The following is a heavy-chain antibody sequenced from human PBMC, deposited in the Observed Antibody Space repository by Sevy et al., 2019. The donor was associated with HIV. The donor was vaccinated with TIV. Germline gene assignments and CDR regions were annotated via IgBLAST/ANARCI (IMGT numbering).Heavy chain of an antibody. CDR2: ISSRSSYI. J-gene: IGHJ4*02. CDR3: ARGGYCSGGSCYGPPDS. Sequence: GGSLRFSCAASGFTFSIYSMTWVRQAPGKGLEWVSSISSRSSYIYYADSVKGRFTISRDNAKNSLYLQMNSLRAEDTAVYYCARGGYCSGGSCYGPPDSRGQGTLVTVSS. CDR1: GFTFSIYS. D-gene: IGHD2-15*01. V-gene: IGHV3-21*01.